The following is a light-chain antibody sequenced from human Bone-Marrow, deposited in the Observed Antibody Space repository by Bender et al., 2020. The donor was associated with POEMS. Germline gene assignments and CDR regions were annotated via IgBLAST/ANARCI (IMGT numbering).Light chain of an antibody. CDR3: QVWDSNSDHVV. V-gene: IGLV3-21*03. Sequence: SYVLTQPPSVSVAPGKTARLTCGGNNIGSKSVHWFQQKAGQAPVMVVNDDSDRPAGIPERFSGSNSENTATLTISRVEAGDEADYYCQVWDSNSDHVVFGGGTKLTVL. CDR1: NIGSKS. CDR2: DDS. J-gene: IGLJ3*02.